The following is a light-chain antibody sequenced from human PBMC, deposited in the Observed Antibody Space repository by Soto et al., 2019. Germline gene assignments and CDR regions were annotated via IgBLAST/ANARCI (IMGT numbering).Light chain of an antibody. CDR2: AAS. CDR3: QQSYRTPYT. Sequence: DIQMTQSPSSLSASVGDRVTITCRARQSLSSYLNWYQQKPGKAPKLLIYAASSLQSGVPSRFSGSGSGTDFTLTISSLQPEDFATYYCQQSYRTPYTFGQGTKLEIK. J-gene: IGKJ2*01. V-gene: IGKV1-39*01. CDR1: QSLSSY.